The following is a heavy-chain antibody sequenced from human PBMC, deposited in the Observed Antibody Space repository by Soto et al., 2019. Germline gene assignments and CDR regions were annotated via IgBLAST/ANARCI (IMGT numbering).Heavy chain of an antibody. CDR2: INHSGST. D-gene: IGHD3-3*01. J-gene: IGHJ6*02. V-gene: IGHV4-34*01. CDR1: GGSFSGYY. CDR3: ARGSNVLRFLEWRIGPSTQTDSYGMDV. Sequence: SETLSLTCAVYGGSFSGYYWSWIRQTPGKGLEWIGEINHSGSTNYNPSLKSRVTISVDTSKNQFSLKLSSVTAADTAVYYCARGSNVLRFLEWRIGPSTQTDSYGMDVWGQGTTVTVSS.